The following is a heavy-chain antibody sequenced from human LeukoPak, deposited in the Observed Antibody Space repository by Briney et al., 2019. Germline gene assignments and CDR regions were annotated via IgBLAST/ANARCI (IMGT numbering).Heavy chain of an antibody. V-gene: IGHV4-34*01. CDR2: IHHSGST. J-gene: IGHJ4*02. Sequence: SETLSLTCAVYGGSFSGYYWSWIRQPPGKGLEWIGEIHHSGSTNYNPSLKSRVTIAVDTSKNQFVLKLSSVTAADTAGYYCASGSEAHADFDYWGQGTLVTVSS. CDR1: GGSFSGYY. CDR3: ASGSEAHADFDY.